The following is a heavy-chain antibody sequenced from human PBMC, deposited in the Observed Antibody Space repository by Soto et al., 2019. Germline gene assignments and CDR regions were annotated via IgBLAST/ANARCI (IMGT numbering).Heavy chain of an antibody. V-gene: IGHV3-30*09. CDR3: ARYCNGGACYSASLDY. CDR1: PFTFRSYS. CDR2: ISYDGSKE. J-gene: IGHJ4*02. D-gene: IGHD2-15*01. Sequence: QEQMVQSGGGVVQHGRSLRLSCAASPFTFRSYSMHWVRQAPGKGLEWVTSISYDGSKESYADSVKGRFAVSRDNSKNTLYLQMNSLRPEDTAVYYCARYCNGGACYSASLDYWGQGTQVTVSS.